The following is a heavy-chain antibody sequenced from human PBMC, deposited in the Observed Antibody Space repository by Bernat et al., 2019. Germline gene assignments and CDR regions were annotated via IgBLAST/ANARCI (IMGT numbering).Heavy chain of an antibody. CDR1: GFTFSSYA. D-gene: IGHD3-16*01. Sequence: EVQLLESGGGLVQPGGSLRLSCAASGFTFSSYAMSWVRQAPGKGLEWGSGISEGGYTTSYADSVKGRFTISRDNSNNTLYVQMNSLRAEDTAVYYCARSAPRGNYWGQGTLVTVSS. V-gene: IGHV3-23*01. J-gene: IGHJ4*02. CDR3: ARSAPRGNY. CDR2: ISEGGYTT.